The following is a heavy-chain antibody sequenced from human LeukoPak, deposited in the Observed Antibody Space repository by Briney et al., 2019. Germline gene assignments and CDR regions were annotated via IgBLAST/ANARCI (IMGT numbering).Heavy chain of an antibody. CDR3: AGAHSSGWYSPKGDYYGMDV. D-gene: IGHD6-19*01. Sequence: PSETLSLTCTVSGGSINNGDYYWSWIRQPPGKGLEWIGYIYYSGSTYSNPSLKSRVTISVDTSKNQFSLKLSSVTAADTAVYYCAGAHSSGWYSPKGDYYGMDVWGQGTTVTVSS. CDR2: IYYSGST. J-gene: IGHJ6*02. CDR1: GGSINNGDYY. V-gene: IGHV4-30-4*02.